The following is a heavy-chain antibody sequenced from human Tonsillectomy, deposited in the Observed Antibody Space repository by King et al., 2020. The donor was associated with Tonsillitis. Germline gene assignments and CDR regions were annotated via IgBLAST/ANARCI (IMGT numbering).Heavy chain of an antibody. CDR1: GGSISSGSYY. Sequence: QLQESGPGLVKPSQTLSLTCTVSGGSISSGSYYWSWIRQPAGKGLEWIGRIYTSGSTNYNPSLKSRVTMSVDTSKNQFSLKLSSVTAADTAVYYCARLGYCSSTSCFDYWGQGTLVTVSS. D-gene: IGHD2-2*01. J-gene: IGHJ4*02. CDR2: IYTSGST. V-gene: IGHV4-61*02. CDR3: ARLGYCSSTSCFDY.